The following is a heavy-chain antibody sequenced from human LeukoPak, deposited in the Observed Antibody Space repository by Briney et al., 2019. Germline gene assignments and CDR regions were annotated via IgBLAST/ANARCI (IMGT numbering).Heavy chain of an antibody. CDR2: IYSGGST. Sequence: PGGSLRLSCAASGFTVSSDYMSWVRQAPGKGLEWVSVIYSGGSTYYADSVKGRFTISRDNSKNTLYLQMNSLRAEDTAVYYCARECDDQRRPRPFGYWGQGTLVTVSS. D-gene: IGHD3-10*01. V-gene: IGHV3-53*01. J-gene: IGHJ4*02. CDR1: GFTVSSDY. CDR3: ARECDDQRRPRPFGY.